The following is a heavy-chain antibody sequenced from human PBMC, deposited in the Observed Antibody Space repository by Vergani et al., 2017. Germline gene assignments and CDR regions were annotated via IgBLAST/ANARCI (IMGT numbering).Heavy chain of an antibody. Sequence: QLLEAGGGLIQPGGSLRLSCAASGITFNSYAMTWVRQAPGKGLEGGSGINNNGGSTYYAESVKGRFTISRDNSKNTLYLQMTDLRAEDTATYYCAKVCGSTSCPYGGGAFDVWGHGTMVTVSS. CDR1: GITFNSYA. V-gene: IGHV3-23*01. D-gene: IGHD2-2*01. CDR3: AKVCGSTSCPYGGGAFDV. J-gene: IGHJ3*01. CDR2: INNNGGST.